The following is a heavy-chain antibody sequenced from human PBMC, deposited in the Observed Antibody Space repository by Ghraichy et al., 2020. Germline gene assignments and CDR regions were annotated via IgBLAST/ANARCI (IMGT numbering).Heavy chain of an antibody. V-gene: IGHV3-21*01. CDR3: ARGDGYNYYFDY. CDR2: ISSSSSYI. CDR1: GFTFSSYS. D-gene: IGHD5-24*01. Sequence: GGSLRLSCAASGFTFSSYSMNWVRQAPGKGLEWVSSISSSSSYIYYADSVKGRFTISRDNAKNSLYLQMNSLRAEDTAVYYCARGDGYNYYFDYWGQGTLVTVSS. J-gene: IGHJ4*02.